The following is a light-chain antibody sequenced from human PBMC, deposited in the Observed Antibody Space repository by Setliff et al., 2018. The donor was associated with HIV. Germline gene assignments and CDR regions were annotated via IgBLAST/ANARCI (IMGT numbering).Light chain of an antibody. J-gene: IGLJ1*01. CDR3: QVWDSSSDHDV. CDR1: NIGSKS. CDR2: YDS. Sequence: SYELTQPPSVSVAPGKTARITCGGNNIGSKSVHWYQQKPGQAPVLVIYYDSDRPSGIPERFSGSNSGNTATLTISRVEAGDEADYYCQVWDSSSDHDVFGTGTKGTVL. V-gene: IGLV3-21*04.